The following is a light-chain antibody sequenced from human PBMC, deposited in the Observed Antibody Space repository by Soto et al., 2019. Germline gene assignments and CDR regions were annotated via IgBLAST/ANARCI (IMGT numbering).Light chain of an antibody. CDR2: SAS. CDR1: QSVGSK. Sequence: EIVMTQSPDTLSVSPGDRATLSCRASQSVGSKLAWYQQKPGQAPRFLIHSASDRATGTPDRFSGSGSGTDFTLSISRLEPEDFAVYYCQQYADSPLTFGGGTKVDIK. J-gene: IGKJ4*01. V-gene: IGKV3-20*01. CDR3: QQYADSPLT.